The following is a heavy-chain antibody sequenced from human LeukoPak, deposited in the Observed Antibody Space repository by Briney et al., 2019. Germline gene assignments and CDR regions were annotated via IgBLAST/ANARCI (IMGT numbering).Heavy chain of an antibody. Sequence: GSSVKVSCKASGGTFSSYAISWVRQAPGKGLEWMGGFDPEDGETIYAQKFQGRVTMTEDTSTDTAYMELSSLRSEDTAVYYCATMSGLIAAAGIRGGSKLYYYYGMDVWGQGTTVTVSS. CDR1: GGTFSSYA. CDR3: ATMSGLIAAAGIRGGSKLYYYYGMDV. J-gene: IGHJ6*02. V-gene: IGHV1-24*01. D-gene: IGHD6-13*01. CDR2: FDPEDGET.